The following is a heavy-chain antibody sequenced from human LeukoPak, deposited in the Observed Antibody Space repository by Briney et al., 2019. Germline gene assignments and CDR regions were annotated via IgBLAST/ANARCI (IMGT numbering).Heavy chain of an antibody. D-gene: IGHD3-10*01. CDR1: GFTFSDYY. J-gene: IGHJ3*02. CDR2: ISSSSSYT. Sequence: GGSLRLSCAASGFTFSDYYMSWIRQAPGQGLEWVSYISSSSSYTNYAGTVKGRYTISRDNAKNSLYLQMNSLRAEDTAVYYCARGRGSGSRWGGAFDIWGQGTMVTVSS. CDR3: ARGRGSGSRWGGAFDI. V-gene: IGHV3-11*05.